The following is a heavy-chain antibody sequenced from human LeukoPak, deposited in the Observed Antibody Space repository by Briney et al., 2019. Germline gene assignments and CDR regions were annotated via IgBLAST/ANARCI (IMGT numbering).Heavy chain of an antibody. J-gene: IGHJ4*02. D-gene: IGHD6-19*01. Sequence: GGSLRLSCATSGFTFSNFWMTWVRQAPGEGLEWVANMKEDGSEEYYADSVKGRFTISRDNAKTSLYLQMNSLRVEDTAVYYCARQVAGVNDYWGQGTLVTVSS. CDR3: ARQVAGVNDY. CDR2: MKEDGSEE. CDR1: GFTFSNFW. V-gene: IGHV3-7*01.